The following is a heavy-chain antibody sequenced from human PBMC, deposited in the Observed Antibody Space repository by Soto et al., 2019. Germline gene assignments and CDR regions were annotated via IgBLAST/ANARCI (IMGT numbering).Heavy chain of an antibody. CDR2: FIPIFGTA. CDR1: GGTFSSYA. V-gene: IGHV1-69*13. CDR3: ARDMGSGSYYYYGMDV. J-gene: IGHJ6*02. D-gene: IGHD1-26*01. Sequence: GASVKVSCKASGGTFSSYAISWVRQAPGQGLEWMGGFIPIFGTANYAQKFQGRVTITADESTSTAYMELSSLRSEDTAVYYCARDMGSGSYYYYGMDVWGQGTTVTVSS.